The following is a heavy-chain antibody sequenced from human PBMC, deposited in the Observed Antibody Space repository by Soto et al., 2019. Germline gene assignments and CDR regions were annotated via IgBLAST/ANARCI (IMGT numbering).Heavy chain of an antibody. J-gene: IGHJ4*01. V-gene: IGHV4-31*03. Sequence: QVQLQESGPGLVKPSQTLSLTCTVSGGSISSGGYYWSWIRQHPGKGLEWIGYIYYSGSTYYNPSLNSRVTISVERSKNHYPLNLSSVTAGDTAVYCCARHYDSIGYNFDYWGHGTLVTGSS. CDR3: ARHYDSIGYNFDY. CDR1: GGSISSGGYY. D-gene: IGHD3-22*01. CDR2: IYYSGST.